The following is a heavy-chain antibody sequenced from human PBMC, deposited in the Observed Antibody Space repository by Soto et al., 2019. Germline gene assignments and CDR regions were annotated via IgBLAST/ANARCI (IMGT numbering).Heavy chain of an antibody. CDR2: IYYSGST. J-gene: IGHJ4*02. D-gene: IGHD6-6*01. CDR3: ARDLSSYFDY. Sequence: QVQLQESGPGLVKPSETLSLTCTVSGGSISSYYWSWIRQPPGKGLEWIGYIYYSGSTNYNPSLKSRVTISVDTSKNQFSLKLSSVTAADKAVYYCARDLSSYFDYWGQGTLVTVSS. V-gene: IGHV4-59*01. CDR1: GGSISSYY.